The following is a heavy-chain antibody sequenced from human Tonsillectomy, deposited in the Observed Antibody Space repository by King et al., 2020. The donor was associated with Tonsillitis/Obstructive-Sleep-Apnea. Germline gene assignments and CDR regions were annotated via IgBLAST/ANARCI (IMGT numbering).Heavy chain of an antibody. D-gene: IGHD1-26*01. CDR2: ISGSGGST. CDR3: EKDGGKWELLSLDY. Sequence: VQLVESGGGLVQPGGSLRLSCAASGFTFSSYAMSWVRQAPGKGLEWVSAISGSGGSTYYADSVKGRFTISRDNSKNTLYLQMNSQRAEDTAVYYCEKDGGKWELLSLDYWGQGTLVTVSS. J-gene: IGHJ4*02. CDR1: GFTFSSYA. V-gene: IGHV3-23*04.